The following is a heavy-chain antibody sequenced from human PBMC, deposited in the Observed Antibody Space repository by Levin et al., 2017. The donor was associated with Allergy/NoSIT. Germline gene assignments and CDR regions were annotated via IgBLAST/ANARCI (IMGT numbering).Heavy chain of an antibody. D-gene: IGHD3-10*01. CDR1: GFTVSSNY. CDR3: ASGRYYYGSGSYIPAPYFQH. J-gene: IGHJ1*01. CDR2: IYSGGST. V-gene: IGHV3-53*01. Sequence: PGGSLRLSCAASGFTVSSNYMSWVRQAPGKGLEWVSVIYSGGSTYYADSVKGRFTISRDNSKNTLYLQMNSLRAEDTAVYYCASGRYYYGSGSYIPAPYFQHWGQGTLVTVSS.